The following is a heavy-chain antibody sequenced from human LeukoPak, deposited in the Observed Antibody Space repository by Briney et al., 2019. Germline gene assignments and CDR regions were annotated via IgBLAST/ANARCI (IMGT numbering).Heavy chain of an antibody. J-gene: IGHJ4*02. CDR1: GGSIGSYY. D-gene: IGHD4-23*01. CDR2: IYTSGST. V-gene: IGHV4-4*07. CDR3: ARDLPYYDYGGNSAFDY. Sequence: PSETLSLTCTVSGGSIGSYYWSWIRQPAGKGLEWIGRIYTSGSTNYNPSLKSRVTMSVDTSKNQFSLKLSSVTAADTAVYYCARDLPYYDYGGNSAFDYWGQGTLVTVSS.